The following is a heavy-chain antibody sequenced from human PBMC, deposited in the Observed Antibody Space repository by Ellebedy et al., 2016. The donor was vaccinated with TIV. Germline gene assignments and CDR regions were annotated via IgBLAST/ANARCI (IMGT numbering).Heavy chain of an antibody. CDR1: GGPISSYY. CDR2: IYYSGST. Sequence: MPGGSLRLSCTLSGGPISSYYWSWIRQPPGKGLEWIGYIYYSGSTNYNPSLKSRVTISVDTSKNQFSLKLSSVTAADTAVYYCARDSNYYDSSGYGAFDIWGQGTMVTVSS. D-gene: IGHD3-22*01. V-gene: IGHV4-59*01. J-gene: IGHJ3*02. CDR3: ARDSNYYDSSGYGAFDI.